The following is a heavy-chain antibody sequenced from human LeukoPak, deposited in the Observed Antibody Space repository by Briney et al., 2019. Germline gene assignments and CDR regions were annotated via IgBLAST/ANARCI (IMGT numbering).Heavy chain of an antibody. Sequence: ASVKVSCKXSGYTFTSYYMHWVRQAPGQGLEWMGIINPSGGSTSYSQKFQGRVTMTRDTSTSTVYMELSSLRSEDTAVYYCARVGSGVYGGNYFDYWGQGTLVTVSS. D-gene: IGHD3-10*01. V-gene: IGHV1-46*01. J-gene: IGHJ4*02. CDR2: INPSGGST. CDR3: ARVGSGVYGGNYFDY. CDR1: GYTFTSYY.